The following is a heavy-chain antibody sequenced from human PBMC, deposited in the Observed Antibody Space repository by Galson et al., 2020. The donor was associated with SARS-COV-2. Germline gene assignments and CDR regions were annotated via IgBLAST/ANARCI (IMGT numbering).Heavy chain of an antibody. CDR2: IWYDGSNK. D-gene: IGHD3-22*01. CDR1: GFTFSSYG. CDR3: ARDPALYYDSSGYYPPYYYYGMDV. V-gene: IGHV3-33*01. Sequence: QLGESLKISCAASGFTFSSYGMHWVRQAPGKGLEWVAVIWYDGSNKYYADSVKGRFTISRDNSKNTLYLQMNSLRAEDTAVYYCARDPALYYDSSGYYPPYYYYGMDVWGQGTTVTVSS. J-gene: IGHJ6*02.